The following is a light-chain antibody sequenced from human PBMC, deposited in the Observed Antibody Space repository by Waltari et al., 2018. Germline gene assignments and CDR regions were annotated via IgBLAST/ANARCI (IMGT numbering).Light chain of an antibody. Sequence: SYVLTQPPSASEAPGKTARITCGGANLGSTSVQWYQQKAGQAPLLLIYYGSDRPSGIPERFSGSNSENAATLTISRVEVADEAAYYCQVWDSNSDLVVFGGGTKLTVL. CDR3: QVWDSNSDLVV. V-gene: IGLV3-21*01. CDR2: YGS. J-gene: IGLJ2*01. CDR1: NLGSTS.